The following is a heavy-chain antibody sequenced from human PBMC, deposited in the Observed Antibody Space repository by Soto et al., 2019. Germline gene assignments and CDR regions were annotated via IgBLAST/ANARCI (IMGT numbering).Heavy chain of an antibody. J-gene: IGHJ4*02. CDR2: LYSGGSA. Sequence: SETLSLTCTVSGGSISSSSYYWGWIRQPPGKGLEWIGTLYSGGSAYYNASLKSRVAMSVDTSKNQFSLKVTSVTAADTAVYYCVKRSPGTMLDNWGQGTLVTVSS. V-gene: IGHV4-39*01. CDR3: VKRSPGTMLDN. CDR1: GGSISSSSYY.